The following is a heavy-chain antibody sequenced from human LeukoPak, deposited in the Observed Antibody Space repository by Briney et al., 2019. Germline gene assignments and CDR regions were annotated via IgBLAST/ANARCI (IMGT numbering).Heavy chain of an antibody. CDR1: GFTFSSYG. CDR3: AKDLSYLMTDYYYYMDV. V-gene: IGHV3-30*02. D-gene: IGHD1-26*01. CDR2: IRYDGSNK. Sequence: GGSLRLSCAASGFTFSSYGMHWVRQAPGKGLEWVAFIRYDGSNKYYADSVKGRFTISRDNSKNTLYLQMNSLRAEDTAVYYRAKDLSYLMTDYYYYMDVWGKGTTVTVSS. J-gene: IGHJ6*03.